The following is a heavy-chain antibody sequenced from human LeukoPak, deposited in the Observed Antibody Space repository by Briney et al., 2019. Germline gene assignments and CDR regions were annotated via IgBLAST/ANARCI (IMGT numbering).Heavy chain of an antibody. CDR3: VRDRAGSQSWVEFDL. D-gene: IGHD3-10*01. CDR2: IYIDART. V-gene: IGHV3-66*02. J-gene: IGHJ5*02. CDR1: GVSVTDTL. Sequence: QPGGSLRLSCTLSGVSVTDTLIDWVRQAPGKGPEWVALIYIDARTVYADSVKGRFTISRDNSKNMVYLQMNSLRSEDSALYYCVRDRAGSQSWVEFDLWRQGTQVTVSS.